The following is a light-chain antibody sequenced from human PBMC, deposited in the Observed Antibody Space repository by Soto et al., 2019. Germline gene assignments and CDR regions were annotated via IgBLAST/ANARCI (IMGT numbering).Light chain of an antibody. Sequence: QSVLTQPPSASGTPGQRVTISCSGSSSNIGSHHVYWYQHVPGAAPKLIIYRRTQRPSGVPARFSGSKSGTSASLAISGLRSEDEADYYCAAGGDNLRVVFGGGTKLTVL. V-gene: IGLV1-47*01. CDR2: RRT. J-gene: IGLJ2*01. CDR1: SSNIGSHH. CDR3: AAGGDNLRVV.